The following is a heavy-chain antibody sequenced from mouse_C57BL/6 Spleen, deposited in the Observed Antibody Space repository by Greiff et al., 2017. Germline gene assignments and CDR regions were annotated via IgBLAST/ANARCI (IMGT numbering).Heavy chain of an antibody. CDR3: AREEKLRYFDV. CDR2: INPNNGGT. V-gene: IGHV1-18*01. Sequence: EVKLQESGPELVKPGASVKIPCKASGYTFTDYNMDWVKQSHGKSLEWIGDINPNNGGTIYNQKFKGKATLTVDKSSSTAYMELRSLTSEDTAVYYCAREEKLRYFDVWGTGTTVTVSS. J-gene: IGHJ1*03. CDR1: GYTFTDYN. D-gene: IGHD1-1*01.